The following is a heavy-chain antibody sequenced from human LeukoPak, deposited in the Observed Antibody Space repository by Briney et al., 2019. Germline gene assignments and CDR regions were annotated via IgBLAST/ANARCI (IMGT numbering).Heavy chain of an antibody. J-gene: IGHJ3*02. CDR1: GFTLDDYA. CDR3: AEDMGAVEMDDAFDI. V-gene: IGHV3-9*01. Sequence: GGSLRLSCAASGFTLDDYAMHWVRQAPGKGLEWVSGISWNSGSIGYADSVKGRFTISRDNAKNSLYLQMNSLRAEDTALYYCAEDMGAVEMDDAFDIWGQGTMVTVSS. CDR2: ISWNSGSI. D-gene: IGHD5-24*01.